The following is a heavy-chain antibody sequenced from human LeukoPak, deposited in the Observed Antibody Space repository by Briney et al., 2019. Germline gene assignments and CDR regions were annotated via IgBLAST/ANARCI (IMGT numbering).Heavy chain of an antibody. J-gene: IGHJ6*02. D-gene: IGHD3-9*01. CDR3: ATHRTPLSWLSALYYYYGMDV. CDR1: GGTFSSYA. CDR2: ISAYNGNT. V-gene: IGHV1-18*01. Sequence: ASVKVSCKASGGTFSSYAISWVRQAPGQGLEWMGWISAYNGNTNYAQKLQGRVTMTTDTSTSTAYMELRSLRSDDTAVYYCATHRTPLSWLSALYYYYGMDVWGQGTTVTVSS.